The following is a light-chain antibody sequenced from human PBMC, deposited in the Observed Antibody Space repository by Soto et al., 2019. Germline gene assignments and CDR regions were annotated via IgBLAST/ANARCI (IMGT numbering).Light chain of an antibody. CDR3: QQRSNWPSIT. J-gene: IGKJ5*01. V-gene: IGKV3-11*01. Sequence: EIVLTQSPATLSLSPGERATLSCRASQRVSSYIAWYQQKPGQAPRLLIYEASKRATGIPSRVSGSGSETDFTLTINSLEPEDFALYYCQQRSNWPSITFGQGTRLEIK. CDR1: QRVSSY. CDR2: EAS.